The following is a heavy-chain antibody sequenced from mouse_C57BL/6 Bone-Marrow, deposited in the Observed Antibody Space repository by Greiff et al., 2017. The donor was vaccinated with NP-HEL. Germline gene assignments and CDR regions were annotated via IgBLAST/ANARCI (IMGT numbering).Heavy chain of an antibody. CDR1: GYTFTSYG. Sequence: QVHVKQSGAELARPGASVKLSCKASGYTFTSYGISWVKQRTGQGLEWIGEIYPRSGNTYYNEKFKGKATLTADKSSSTAYMELRSLTSEDSAVYFCARPLYYYGSRGFAYWGQGTLVTVSA. CDR2: IYPRSGNT. V-gene: IGHV1-81*01. J-gene: IGHJ3*01. CDR3: ARPLYYYGSRGFAY. D-gene: IGHD1-1*01.